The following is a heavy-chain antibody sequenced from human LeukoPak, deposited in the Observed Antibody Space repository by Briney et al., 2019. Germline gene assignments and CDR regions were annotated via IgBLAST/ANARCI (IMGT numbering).Heavy chain of an antibody. CDR2: INSDGSST. V-gene: IGHV3-74*01. J-gene: IGHJ4*02. CDR3: ASLGDPYTGNFY. D-gene: IGHD1-26*01. CDR1: GFTFSSYW. Sequence: GGSLRLSCAASGFTFSSYWMHRVRQAPGKGLVWVSRINSDGSSTSYADSVKGRFTISRDNANKSLYLQMNSLRAEDTAVYYCASLGDPYTGNFYWGQGTLVTVSS.